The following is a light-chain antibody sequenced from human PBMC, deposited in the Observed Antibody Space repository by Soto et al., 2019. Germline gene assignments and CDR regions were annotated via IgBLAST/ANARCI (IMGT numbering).Light chain of an antibody. Sequence: IQITQSPSSVSASACDRVNLTFLASHYIGSWLAWYQQNPGKGPHPLIYAVSSLQSGVPSRFSGSGSGTVFTLTITSLQPEDFATYFCQKAKSFPINCGKGQRREIK. CDR2: AVS. CDR3: QKAKSFPIN. CDR1: HYIGSW. J-gene: IGKJ5*01. V-gene: IGKV1-12*01.